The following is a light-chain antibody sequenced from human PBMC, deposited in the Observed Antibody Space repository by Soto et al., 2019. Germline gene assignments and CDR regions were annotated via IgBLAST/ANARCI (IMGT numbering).Light chain of an antibody. J-gene: IGKJ1*01. CDR2: GSS. V-gene: IGKV1-6*01. CDR3: LQDFDYPWT. CDR1: HDIRRD. Sequence: IHLPQCPSSLSASVGDSVIITCRASHDIRRDLAWFQQRPGKAPKILIYGSSDLQSGVPSRFSGSGSGTDFSLTIISLQPEDFATYFCLQDFDYPWTFGQGTKVDIK.